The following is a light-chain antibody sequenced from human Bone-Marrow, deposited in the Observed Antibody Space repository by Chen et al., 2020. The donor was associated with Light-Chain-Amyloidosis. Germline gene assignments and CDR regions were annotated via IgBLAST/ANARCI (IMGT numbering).Light chain of an antibody. Sequence: SYVLTQPSSVSVAPGQTATIASGGNNIGSTSVHWYQQTPGLAPLLVVYDDSARPSGIPERLSGSNSGNTATLTISRVEAGDEADYYCQVWDRSSDRPVFGGGTKLTVL. J-gene: IGLJ3*02. CDR1: NIGSTS. CDR3: QVWDRSSDRPV. CDR2: DDS. V-gene: IGLV3-21*02.